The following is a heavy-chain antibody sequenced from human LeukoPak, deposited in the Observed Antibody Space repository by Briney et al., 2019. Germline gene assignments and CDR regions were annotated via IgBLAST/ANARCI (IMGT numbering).Heavy chain of an antibody. V-gene: IGHV4-59*01. CDR3: ARIPTPSYDSSGTRFDP. Sequence: PSETLSLTCTVSGGSISSYYWSWIRQPPGKGLEWIGYISYSGSTNYNPSLKSRVTISVDTSKNQFSLKLSSVTAADTAVYYCARIPTPSYDSSGTRFDPWGQGTLVTVSS. D-gene: IGHD3-22*01. CDR2: ISYSGST. CDR1: GGSISSYY. J-gene: IGHJ5*02.